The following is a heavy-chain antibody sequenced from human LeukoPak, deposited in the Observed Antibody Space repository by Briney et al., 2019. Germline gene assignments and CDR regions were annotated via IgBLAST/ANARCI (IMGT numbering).Heavy chain of an antibody. D-gene: IGHD5-24*01. CDR1: GGSISSYY. Sequence: PSETLSLTCTVSGGSISSYYWSWIRQPPGKRLELIGYIYYSGSTNYNPSLRSRVTISVDTSKDQSSLKLTSVTAADTAVYYCARAGDGYNAYYWGQGTLVTVSS. J-gene: IGHJ4*02. CDR2: IYYSGST. V-gene: IGHV4-59*01. CDR3: ARAGDGYNAYY.